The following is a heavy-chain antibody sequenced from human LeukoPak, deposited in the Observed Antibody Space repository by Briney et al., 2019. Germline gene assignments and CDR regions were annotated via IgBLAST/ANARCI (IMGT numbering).Heavy chain of an antibody. CDR3: VRDGQGSTPLDY. J-gene: IGHJ4*02. CDR1: GFTFSSYG. V-gene: IGHV3-30*03. D-gene: IGHD2-15*01. CDR2: ISYDGSYK. Sequence: GGSLRLSCAASGFTFSSYGMHWVRQAPGKGLEWVAVISYDGSYKYYADSVKGRFTISRDNAKNTLYLQMNSLRAEDTAVYFCVRDGQGSTPLDYWGQGTLVTVSS.